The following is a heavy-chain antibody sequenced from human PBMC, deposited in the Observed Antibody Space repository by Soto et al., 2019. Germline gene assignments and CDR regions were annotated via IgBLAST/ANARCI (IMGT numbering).Heavy chain of an antibody. D-gene: IGHD5-18*01. V-gene: IGHV4-61*08. CDR3: ARIPVDTYMINWFDP. CDR1: GGSVGSGDYY. J-gene: IGHJ5*02. Sequence: SETLSLTCTVSGGSVGSGDYYWSWIRQPPGKGLEWIGYIYYSGSTNYNPSLKSRVSISLDTSKNQFSLRLTSVTAADTAVYYCARIPVDTYMINWFDPWGQGTLVTVSS. CDR2: IYYSGST.